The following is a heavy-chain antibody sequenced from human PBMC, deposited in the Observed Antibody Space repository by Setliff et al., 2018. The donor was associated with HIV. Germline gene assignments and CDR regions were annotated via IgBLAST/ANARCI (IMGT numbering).Heavy chain of an antibody. D-gene: IGHD5-12*01. Sequence: PSETLSLTCTVSGGSIRSYYWSWIRQSPGKGLEWIGYVFYTGFAAYNPSLKSRLTISVDTSKSQFSLTLTSVTAADTAVYYCARQMPIPGIAITPVDYWGQGALVTVS. J-gene: IGHJ4*02. CDR1: GGSIRSYY. CDR3: ARQMPIPGIAITPVDY. V-gene: IGHV4-59*08. CDR2: VFYTGFA.